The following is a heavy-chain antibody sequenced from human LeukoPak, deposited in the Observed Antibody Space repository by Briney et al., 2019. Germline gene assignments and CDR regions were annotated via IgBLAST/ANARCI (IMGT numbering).Heavy chain of an antibody. V-gene: IGHV3-66*01. D-gene: IGHD3-10*01. CDR3: ARTMVRGVTDDY. Sequence: GGSLRLSCAASGFTFSSYSMNWVRQAPGKGLEWVSVIYSGGSTYYADSVKGRFTISRDNSKNTLYLQMNSLRAEDTAVYYCARTMVRGVTDDYWGQGTLVTVSS. CDR1: GFTFSSYS. J-gene: IGHJ4*02. CDR2: IYSGGST.